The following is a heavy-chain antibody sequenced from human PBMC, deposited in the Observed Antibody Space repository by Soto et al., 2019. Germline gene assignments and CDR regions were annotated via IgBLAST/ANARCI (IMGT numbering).Heavy chain of an antibody. J-gene: IGHJ6*02. V-gene: IGHV5-51*01. CDR2: IYPGDSDT. D-gene: IGHD3-22*01. CDR3: SILALTFTTFSPSYYRIDF. Sequence: GEALKISCKGSGYSFTSYWIGWVRQMPGKGQERMGIIYPGDSDTRYSPSFQGQVTISADKSISTAYLQWSSLKGSDTAMYYCSILALTFTTFSPSYYRIDFWGHPTTFTGSS. CDR1: GYSFTSYW.